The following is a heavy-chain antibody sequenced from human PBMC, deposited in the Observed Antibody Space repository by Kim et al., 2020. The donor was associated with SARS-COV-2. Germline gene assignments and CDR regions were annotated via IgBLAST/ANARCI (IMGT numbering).Heavy chain of an antibody. V-gene: IGHV3-23*05. CDR2: VNNNNNP. D-gene: IGHD6-19*01. Sequence: GGSLRLSCAASGFTFSRRAMSWVRQVPGKGLEWIASVNNNNNPYYADSVKGRFTVSRDITKDTLYLQMNSLRADDTARYYCAKDHPSSGWPTFESWGQGTLVAFSS. J-gene: IGHJ4*02. CDR3: AKDHPSSGWPTFES. CDR1: GFTFSRRA.